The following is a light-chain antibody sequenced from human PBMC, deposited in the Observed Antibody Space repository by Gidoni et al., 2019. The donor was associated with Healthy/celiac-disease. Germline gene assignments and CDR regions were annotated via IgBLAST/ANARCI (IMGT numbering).Light chain of an antibody. CDR1: SSNIGSNY. CDR2: SNK. J-gene: IGLJ3*02. CDR3: AAWDDSLSGRV. V-gene: IGLV1-47*02. Sequence: QSVLTHPPSASGTPGPRVTIACSGSSSNIGSNYVYWYQQLPGTAPKLLIYSNKQRPSGVPDRFSGSKSGTSASLAISGLRSEDEADYYCAAWDDSLSGRVFGGGTKLTVL.